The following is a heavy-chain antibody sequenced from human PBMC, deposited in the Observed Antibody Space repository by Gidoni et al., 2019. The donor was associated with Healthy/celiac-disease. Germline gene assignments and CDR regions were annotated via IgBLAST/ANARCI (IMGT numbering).Heavy chain of an antibody. CDR2: ISGSGGST. V-gene: IGHV3-23*01. J-gene: IGHJ4*02. CDR3: AKSVAVAGTFYYFDY. Sequence: EVQLLESGGGLVQPGGSLRLSCAASGFTFSSYAMSWVRQAPGKGMEWVSGISGSGGSTYYADSVKGRFTISRDNSKNTLYLQMNSLRAEDTAVYYCAKSVAVAGTFYYFDYWGQGTLVTVSS. CDR1: GFTFSSYA. D-gene: IGHD6-19*01.